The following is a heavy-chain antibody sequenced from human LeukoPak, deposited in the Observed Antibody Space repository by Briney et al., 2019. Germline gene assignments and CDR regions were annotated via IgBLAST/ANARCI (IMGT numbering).Heavy chain of an antibody. CDR2: ISYDGSNK. CDR3: VKPEQDY. Sequence: GGSLRLSCAASGFTFSSYAMHWVRQAPGKGLEWVAVISYDGSNKYYADSVKGRFTISRDNSKNTLYLQMNSLRTEDTAVYYCVKPEQDYWGQGTLVTVSS. J-gene: IGHJ4*02. CDR1: GFTFSSYA. V-gene: IGHV3-30-3*02.